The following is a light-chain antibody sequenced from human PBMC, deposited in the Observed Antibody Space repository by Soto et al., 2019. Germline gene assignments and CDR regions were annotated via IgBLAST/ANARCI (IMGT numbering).Light chain of an antibody. CDR1: QSVSGRY. CDR2: GAS. CDR3: QQYGSSPTLT. V-gene: IGKV3-20*01. Sequence: EVVLTQSPGTLSLSPGERATLSCRASQSVSGRYLAWYQPKPGQAPRLXXYGASSRAHGIPDRFSGSGSGTDLTLTISRLEPEDFAVYDCQQYGSSPTLTFGGGTKVDIK. J-gene: IGKJ4*01.